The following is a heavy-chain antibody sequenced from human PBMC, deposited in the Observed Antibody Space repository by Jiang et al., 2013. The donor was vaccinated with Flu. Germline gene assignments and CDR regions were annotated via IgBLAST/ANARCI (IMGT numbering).Heavy chain of an antibody. J-gene: IGHJ4*02. V-gene: IGHV3-64*01. D-gene: IGHD6-6*01. CDR2: ISSNGGST. Sequence: LVESGGGLGSRPGGSLRLSCAASGFTFSSYAMHWVRQAPGKGLEYVSAISSNGGSTYYANSVKGRFTISRDNSKNTLYLQMGSLRAEDMAVYYCASVQGYWGQGTLVTVSS. CDR3: ASVQGY. CDR1: GFTFSSYA.